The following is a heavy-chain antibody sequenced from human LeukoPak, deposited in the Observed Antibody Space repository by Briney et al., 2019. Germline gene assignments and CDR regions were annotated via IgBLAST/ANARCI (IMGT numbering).Heavy chain of an antibody. V-gene: IGHV5-10-1*01. CDR3: ARHSHYDFWSGYLDY. CDR2: IDPSDSYT. Sequence: GESLKISCKGSGYTFTSYWISWVRQMPGKGLEWMGKIDPSDSYTSYSPSFQGHVTISADKSISAAFLQWSSLKASDAAMYYCARHSHYDFWSGYLDYWGQGTLVTVSS. J-gene: IGHJ4*02. D-gene: IGHD3-3*01. CDR1: GYTFTSYW.